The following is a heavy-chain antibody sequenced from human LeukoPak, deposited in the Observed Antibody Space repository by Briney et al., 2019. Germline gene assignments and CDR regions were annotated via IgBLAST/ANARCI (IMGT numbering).Heavy chain of an antibody. CDR2: IYPGDSDT. D-gene: IGHD3-10*01. CDR3: ARHGEYGSGSYFYYGMDV. Sequence: GESLKISCKGSGYSFTSYWIGRVRQMPGKGLEWMGIIYPGDSDTRYSPSFQGQVTISADKSISTAYLQWSSLKASDTAMYYCARHGEYGSGSYFYYGMDVWGKGTTVTVSS. CDR1: GYSFTSYW. J-gene: IGHJ6*04. V-gene: IGHV5-51*01.